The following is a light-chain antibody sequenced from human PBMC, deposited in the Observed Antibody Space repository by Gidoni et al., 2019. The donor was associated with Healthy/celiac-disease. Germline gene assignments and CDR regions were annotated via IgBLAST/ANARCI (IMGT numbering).Light chain of an antibody. Sequence: DIHLTQSPSFLSASVGDRVTITCRASQGITSYLPWYQQKQGKAPKLLIYAASTLQSGVPSRFSGSGSGTEFTLTISSLQPEDFATYYCQQLNSYLLTFGGGTKVEIK. V-gene: IGKV1-9*01. J-gene: IGKJ4*01. CDR3: QQLNSYLLT. CDR1: QGITSY. CDR2: AAS.